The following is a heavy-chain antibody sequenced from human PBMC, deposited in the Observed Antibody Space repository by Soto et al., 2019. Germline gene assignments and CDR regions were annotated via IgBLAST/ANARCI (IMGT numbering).Heavy chain of an antibody. J-gene: IGHJ6*02. CDR3: ARDLWGYCGADCYPLDV. CDR2: MYNTGST. CDR1: GGSISSYD. Sequence: SETLSLTCTVSGGSISSYDWSWIRQPPGKGLKWIGYMYNTGSTIYNPSLKSRVTISVDTSKNQFSLKLNSVTAADTAVYYCARDLWGYCGADCYPLDVWGQGTTVTVSS. V-gene: IGHV4-59*01. D-gene: IGHD2-21*02.